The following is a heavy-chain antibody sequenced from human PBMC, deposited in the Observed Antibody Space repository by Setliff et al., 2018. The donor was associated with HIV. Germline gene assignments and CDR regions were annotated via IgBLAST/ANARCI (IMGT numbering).Heavy chain of an antibody. CDR3: AKGRRPVDLVSTSIRYYFYMGV. D-gene: IGHD5-12*01. CDR2: IRRDGSYA. V-gene: IGHV3-30*02. J-gene: IGHJ6*03. CDR1: GFRFETFG. Sequence: SGGSLRLSCAASGFRFETFGMYWVRQAPGKGLEWVAFIRRDGSYAYHADSVKGRFTMSRDNSKNTVSLEMNSLRVEDTGVYYCAKGRRPVDLVSTSIRYYFYMGVWGKGTTVTVSS.